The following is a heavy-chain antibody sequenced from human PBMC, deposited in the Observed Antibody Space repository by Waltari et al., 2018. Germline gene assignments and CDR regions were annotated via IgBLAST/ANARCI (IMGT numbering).Heavy chain of an antibody. CDR3: TRGGDDSSWYWRN. J-gene: IGHJ4*02. D-gene: IGHD6-13*01. CDR2: INQDGSEK. Sequence: EVQLVESGGGLVQPGGSLRLSCAASGFPFRNNWWTWVRQAPGKGLEWVANINQDGSEKYSVESVKGRFTISRDNAKNSLYLQLNSLRADDTAVYYCTRGGDDSSWYWRNWGQGTLVTVSS. CDR1: GFPFRNNW. V-gene: IGHV3-7*01.